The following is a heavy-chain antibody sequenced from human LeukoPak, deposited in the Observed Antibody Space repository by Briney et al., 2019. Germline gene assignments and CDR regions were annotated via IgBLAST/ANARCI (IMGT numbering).Heavy chain of an antibody. CDR3: ARVGDIAAAGTPNDY. D-gene: IGHD6-13*01. V-gene: IGHV4-34*01. CDR2: INHSGST. CDR1: GGSFSGYY. J-gene: IGHJ4*02. Sequence: SETLSLTCAVYGGSFSGYYWSWIRQPPGKGLEWIGEINHSGSTNYNPSLKSRVTISVDMSKNQFSLKLSSVTAADTAVYYCARVGDIAAAGTPNDYWGQGTLVTVSS.